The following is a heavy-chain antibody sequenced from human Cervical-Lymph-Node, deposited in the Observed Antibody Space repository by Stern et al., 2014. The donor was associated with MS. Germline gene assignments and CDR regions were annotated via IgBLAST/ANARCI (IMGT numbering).Heavy chain of an antibody. CDR1: GFIFGNYS. CDR2: ISWNSGEI. J-gene: IGHJ6*02. V-gene: IGHV3-9*01. CDR3: AKIAATNSYYAMDV. D-gene: IGHD2-21*01. Sequence: EVQLVESGGGLVQPGGSLRLSCAASGFIFGNYSMHWVPQAPGKGLEWVSGISWNSGEIDYADSVKGRFTIFRDNAKNSLYLEMKSLRPEDTAFYYCAKIAATNSYYAMDVWGQGTTVTVSS.